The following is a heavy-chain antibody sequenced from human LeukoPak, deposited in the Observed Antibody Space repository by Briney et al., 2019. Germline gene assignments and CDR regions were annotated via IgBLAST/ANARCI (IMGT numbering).Heavy chain of an antibody. CDR3: AKDRGYSHGFEY. Sequence: GGSLRLSCAASGFTFSSYAMSWVRQSPGKGLEWVSAISGSGGNTYSADSVKGRCTVSRDNSKKTLFLQMNSLRVEDTAVYHCAKDRGYSHGFEYWGQGTLVTVSS. V-gene: IGHV3-23*01. J-gene: IGHJ4*02. CDR2: ISGSGGNT. CDR1: GFTFSSYA. D-gene: IGHD5-12*01.